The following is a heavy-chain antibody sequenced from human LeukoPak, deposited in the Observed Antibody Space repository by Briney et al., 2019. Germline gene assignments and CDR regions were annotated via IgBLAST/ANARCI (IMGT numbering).Heavy chain of an antibody. D-gene: IGHD3-3*01. CDR2: IYPGDSNS. J-gene: IGHJ6*02. CDR3: ARQPGGVYGMDV. V-gene: IGHV5-51*01. CDR1: GYSFTTYW. Sequence: AASLKISCKGSGYSFTTYWIGWVRQMPGKGLEWMGIIYPGDSNSRYSPSFEGQVTISADKSMSTAYLQWSSLKASDTAMYYCARQPGGVYGMDVWGQGTTVTVSS.